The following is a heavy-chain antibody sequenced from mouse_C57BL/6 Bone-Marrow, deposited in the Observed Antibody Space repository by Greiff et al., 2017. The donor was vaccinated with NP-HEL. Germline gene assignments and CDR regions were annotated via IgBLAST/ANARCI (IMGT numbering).Heavy chain of an antibody. V-gene: IGHV1-4*01. Sequence: VQLQQSGAELARPGASVKMSCKASGYTFTSYTMHWVKQRPGQGLEWIGYINPSSGYTKYNQKFKDKATLTADKSSSTAYMQLSSLTSEDSAVYYCARGDSNSAWFAYWGHGTLVTVSA. CDR1: GYTFTSYT. J-gene: IGHJ3*01. CDR2: INPSSGYT. D-gene: IGHD2-5*01. CDR3: ARGDSNSAWFAY.